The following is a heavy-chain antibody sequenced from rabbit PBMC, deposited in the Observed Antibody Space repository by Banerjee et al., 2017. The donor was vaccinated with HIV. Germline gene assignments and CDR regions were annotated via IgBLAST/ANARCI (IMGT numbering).Heavy chain of an antibody. D-gene: IGHD2-1*01. J-gene: IGHJ4*01. V-gene: IGHV1S45*01. CDR1: GLDFSSSYW. CDR2: IYGGSGST. CDR3: ARDNDNDSNL. Sequence: QEQLVEYGGDLVQPEGSLTLTCKASGLDFSSSYWICWVRQAPGKGLEWIGCIYGGSGSTAYASWAKGRFTISKTSSTTVTLQMTSLTAADTATYFCARDNDNDSNLWGPGTLVTVS.